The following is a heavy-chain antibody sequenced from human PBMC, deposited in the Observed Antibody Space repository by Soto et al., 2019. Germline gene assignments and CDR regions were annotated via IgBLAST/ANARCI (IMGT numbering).Heavy chain of an antibody. CDR3: ARENYYGSGSYPNL. CDR1: GGSISSYY. Sequence: SETLSLTCTVSGGSISSYYWSWIRQPPGKGLEWIGYIYYSGSTNYNPSLKSRVTISVDTSKNQFSLKLSSVTAADTAVYYCARENYYGSGSYPNLWGQGTLVTLSS. J-gene: IGHJ5*02. CDR2: IYYSGST. V-gene: IGHV4-59*01. D-gene: IGHD3-10*01.